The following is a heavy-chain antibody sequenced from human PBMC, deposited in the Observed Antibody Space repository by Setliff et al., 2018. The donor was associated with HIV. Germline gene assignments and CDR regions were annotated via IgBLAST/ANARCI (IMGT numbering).Heavy chain of an antibody. V-gene: IGHV3-21*01. CDR3: AKGPGYSSSWYYFNY. Sequence: GGSLRLSCAASGFTFRNYNFNWVRQAPGRGLEWVSSISIGSGAAIYYAESVQGRFTVSRDNSKNTLYLQMNSLRAEDTAVYYCAKGPGYSSSWYYFNYWGQGTLVTVSS. J-gene: IGHJ4*02. CDR1: GFTFRNYN. CDR2: ISIGSGAAI. D-gene: IGHD6-13*01.